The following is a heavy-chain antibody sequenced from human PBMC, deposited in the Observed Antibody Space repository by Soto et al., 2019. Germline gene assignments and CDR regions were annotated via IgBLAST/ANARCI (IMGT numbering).Heavy chain of an antibody. D-gene: IGHD2-21*01. Sequence: EGQLLESGGDSVQPGGSVRLSCAGSGFTFINYAMNWVRQAPGKGLEWVSTISGGGDATFFTDSVSGRFTFSRDNSKDTVTLQMNSLGVDDTAVYYCARNVVGSTSRPEHSYFELWGRGTVVTLYS. CDR3: ARNVVGSTSRPEHSYFEL. V-gene: IGHV3-23*01. CDR1: GFTFINYA. CDR2: ISGGGDAT. J-gene: IGHJ2*01.